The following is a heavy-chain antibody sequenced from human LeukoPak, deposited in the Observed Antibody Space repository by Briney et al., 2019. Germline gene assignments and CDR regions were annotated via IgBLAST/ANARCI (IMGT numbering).Heavy chain of an antibody. CDR1: GFTFSSYT. J-gene: IGHJ3*02. CDR2: ISYDGNNQ. Sequence: PGGSLRLSCAASGFTFSSYTMHWVRQAPGKGLEWVALISYDGNNQYYADSVKGRFTISRANSKNTLYLQMNSLGAEDTAMYYCAKDPQWELLLSDAFDIWGQGTMVTVSS. D-gene: IGHD1-26*01. V-gene: IGHV3-30-3*01. CDR3: AKDPQWELLLSDAFDI.